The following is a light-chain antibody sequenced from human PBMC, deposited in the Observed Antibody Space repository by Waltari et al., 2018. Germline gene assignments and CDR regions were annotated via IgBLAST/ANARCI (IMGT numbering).Light chain of an antibody. J-gene: IGLJ2*01. Sequence: SYELTQPPSVSVSPGQTARITCSGEALPRQFTSWYQQRPGQAPIMLMYRDTERPSVIPERCSGASSGTIVTLTITGVQAEDEADYYCQSTDSSGSFVVFGGGTRLTVL. CDR2: RDT. CDR3: QSTDSSGSFVV. V-gene: IGLV3-25*03. CDR1: ALPRQF.